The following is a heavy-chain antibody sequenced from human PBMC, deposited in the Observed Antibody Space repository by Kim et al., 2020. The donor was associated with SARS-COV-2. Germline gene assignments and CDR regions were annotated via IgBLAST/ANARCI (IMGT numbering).Heavy chain of an antibody. CDR3: ARDVDNGYNSLDY. CDR2: ISPDGSSQ. J-gene: IGHJ4*02. Sequence: GGSLRLSCAGSGFTFNTYAIHWLRQAPGKGPECMAVISPDGSSQHYADSAKGRFTISRDNSKNTLFLQMNSLRAEDTAVYYCARDVDNGYNSLDYWGQGAPVTASS. D-gene: IGHD5-12*01. V-gene: IGHV3-30-3*01. CDR1: GFTFNTYA.